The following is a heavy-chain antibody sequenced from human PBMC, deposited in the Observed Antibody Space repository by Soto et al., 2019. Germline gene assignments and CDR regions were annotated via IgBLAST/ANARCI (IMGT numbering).Heavy chain of an antibody. CDR3: VTGAHPVR. CDR1: GYTFTAYY. V-gene: IGHV1-2*02. D-gene: IGHD6-6*01. J-gene: IGHJ4*02. CDR2: INPKTGDT. Sequence: QMQLVQSGAEARTPGASVKVSCKTSGYTFTAYYLNWVRQAPGRGLEWVGRINPKTGDTNNAQKFQSRVTMTTDTSISTGYMELSGLNSDDTAWYYCVTGAHPVRWGQGTRVTVSS.